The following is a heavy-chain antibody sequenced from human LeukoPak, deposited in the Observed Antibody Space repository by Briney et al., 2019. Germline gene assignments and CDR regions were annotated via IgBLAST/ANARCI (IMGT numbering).Heavy chain of an antibody. V-gene: IGHV1-2*02. D-gene: IGHD1-1*01. CDR1: GYTFTGYY. J-gene: IGHJ4*02. Sequence: ASVKVSCKASGYTFTGYYMHWVRQAPGQGLEWMGWINPNSGGTNYAQKFQGRVTMTRDTSINTAYMEVRSLRSDDTAVYYCAPTSEAYTSNWNVWGQGTLVTVSS. CDR3: APTSEAYTSNWNV. CDR2: INPNSGGT.